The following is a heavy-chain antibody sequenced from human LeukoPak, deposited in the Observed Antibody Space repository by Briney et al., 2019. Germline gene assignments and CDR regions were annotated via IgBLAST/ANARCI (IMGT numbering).Heavy chain of an antibody. CDR2: IYHSGST. J-gene: IGHJ3*02. CDR3: ARVPYYYDSSGYSAFDI. D-gene: IGHD3-22*01. Sequence: SETLSLTCTVSGYSISSGYYWGWIRQPPGKGLEWIGSIYHSGSTYYNPSLKSRVTISVDTSKNQFSLKLSSVTAADTAVYYCARVPYYYDSSGYSAFDIWGQGTMVTVSS. CDR1: GYSISSGYY. V-gene: IGHV4-38-2*02.